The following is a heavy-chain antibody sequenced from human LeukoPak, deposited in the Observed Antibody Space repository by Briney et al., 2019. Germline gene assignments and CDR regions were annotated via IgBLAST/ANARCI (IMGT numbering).Heavy chain of an antibody. J-gene: IGHJ4*02. CDR1: GGSISSYY. V-gene: IGHV4-59*01. Sequence: SSETLSLTCTVSGGSISSYYWGWIRQPPGKGLEWIGYIYSSGSTNYNSSLKSRVTISVDTSKNQFSLKLTSVTAADTAVYYCARSGGYSSPQNYWGQGTLVTVSS. D-gene: IGHD6-19*01. CDR2: IYSSGST. CDR3: ARSGGYSSPQNY.